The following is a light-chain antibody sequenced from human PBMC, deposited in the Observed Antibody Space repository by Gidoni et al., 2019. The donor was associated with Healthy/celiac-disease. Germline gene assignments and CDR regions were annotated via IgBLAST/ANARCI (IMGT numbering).Light chain of an antibody. J-gene: IGLJ2*01. CDR1: KLGDKY. V-gene: IGLV3-1*01. Sequence: SYELTQPPSVSVSPGQTASITCSGDKLGDKYACWYQQKPGQSPVLVIYQDSKRPSGIPGRFSGSNPGNTATLTISGTQAMDEADYYCQAWDSSTAAVFGGGTKLTVL. CDR3: QAWDSSTAAV. CDR2: QDS.